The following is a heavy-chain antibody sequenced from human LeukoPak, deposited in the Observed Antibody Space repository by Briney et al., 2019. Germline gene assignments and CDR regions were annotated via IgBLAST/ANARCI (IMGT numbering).Heavy chain of an antibody. CDR1: GFTFSSYS. CDR2: ISSSSSHI. D-gene: IGHD6-13*01. Sequence: GGSLRLSCAASGFTFSSYSMNWVRQAPGKGLEWVSSISSSSSHIYYADSVKGRFTMSRDNAKNSLYLQVNSLGADDTAVYYCARVLEAASFDYWGQGSPVTVSS. V-gene: IGHV3-21*01. CDR3: ARVLEAASFDY. J-gene: IGHJ4*02.